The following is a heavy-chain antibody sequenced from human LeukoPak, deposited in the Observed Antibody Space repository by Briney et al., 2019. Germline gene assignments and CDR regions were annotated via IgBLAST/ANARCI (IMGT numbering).Heavy chain of an antibody. V-gene: IGHV3-23*01. CDR1: GFTFSSYA. CDR3: AKLSSYCGGDCRYYFDY. CDR2: ISGSGGST. D-gene: IGHD2-21*02. Sequence: GGSLRLSCAASGFTFSSYAMSWVRQAPGKGLEWVSAISGSGGSTYYADSVKGRFTISRDNSKHTLYLQMNSLRAEDTAVYYCAKLSSYCGGDCRYYFDYWGQGTLVTVSS. J-gene: IGHJ4*02.